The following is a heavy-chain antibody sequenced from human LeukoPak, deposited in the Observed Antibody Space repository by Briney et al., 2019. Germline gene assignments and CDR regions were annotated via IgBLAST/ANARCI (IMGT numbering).Heavy chain of an antibody. CDR1: GYTFANYY. CDR2: INPSGGDT. J-gene: IGHJ4*02. V-gene: IGHV1-46*01. Sequence: ASVKVSCKASGYTFANYYMHWVRQAPGQGLEWMGIINPSGGDTSYAQRFQGRVTMTRDMSTSTVYMELSSLKSEDTAVYYCAAGGTGYYFYYFDYWGQGTLVTVSS. CDR3: AAGGTGYYFYYFDY. D-gene: IGHD3/OR15-3a*01.